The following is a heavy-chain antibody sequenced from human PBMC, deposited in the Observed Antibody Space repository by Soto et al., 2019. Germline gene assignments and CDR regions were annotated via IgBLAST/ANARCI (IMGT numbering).Heavy chain of an antibody. CDR2: IKQDGSEK. V-gene: IGHV3-7*01. D-gene: IGHD3-10*01. J-gene: IGHJ4*02. Sequence: EVHLVESGGGLVQPGGSLRLSCAASGFTFSDYWMSWVRQAPGKGLEWVANIKQDGSEKYFVDSVKGRFTTSRDNAKNSLYLQMNSLGAEDTAVHYCARDGGFDFDYWGQGTLVTVSS. CDR3: ARDGGFDFDY. CDR1: GFTFSDYW.